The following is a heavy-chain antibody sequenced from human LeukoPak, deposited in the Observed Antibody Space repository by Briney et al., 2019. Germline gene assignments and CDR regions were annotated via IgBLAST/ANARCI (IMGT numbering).Heavy chain of an antibody. CDR2: IIPIFGIT. CDR3: ADMSCTSTSCYGFDY. D-gene: IGHD2-2*01. J-gene: IGHJ4*02. V-gene: IGHV1-69*05. CDR1: GGTFSTYA. Sequence: ASVKVSCTASGGTFSTYAISWVRQAPGQGLEWMGGIIPIFGITNDAQKFQGRVTITTDESTSTAYMELSSLRSEDTAVYYCADMSCTSTSCYGFDYWGQGTLVTVSS.